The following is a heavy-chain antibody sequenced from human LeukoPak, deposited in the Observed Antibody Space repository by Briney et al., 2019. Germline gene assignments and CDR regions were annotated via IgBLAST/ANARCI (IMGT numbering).Heavy chain of an antibody. CDR1: GFTFSSYG. D-gene: IGHD3-10*01. V-gene: IGHV3-30*02. Sequence: GGSLRLSCAASGFTFSSYGMHWVRQAPGKGLEWVAFIRYDGSNKYYADSVKGRFTISRDNSKNTLYLQMNSLRAEDTALYYCAKAYASGTYYIDYWGQGTLVTVSS. CDR2: IRYDGSNK. CDR3: AKAYASGTYYIDY. J-gene: IGHJ4*02.